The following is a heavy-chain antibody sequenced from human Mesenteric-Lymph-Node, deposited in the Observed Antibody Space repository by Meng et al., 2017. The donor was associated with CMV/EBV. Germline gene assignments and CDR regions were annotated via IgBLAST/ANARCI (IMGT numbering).Heavy chain of an antibody. CDR3: AREAGSGFYPAFDY. CDR1: VYLFTSCS. CDR2: INPSGGHT. Sequence: SVYLFTSCSLHWVRQAPGQGLEWMGIINPSGGHTNYAQKFQGRVTMTRDTSTSTVYMELSSLRSEDTAVYYCAREAGSGFYPAFDYWGQGTLVTVSS. V-gene: IGHV1-46*01. J-gene: IGHJ4*02. D-gene: IGHD3-22*01.